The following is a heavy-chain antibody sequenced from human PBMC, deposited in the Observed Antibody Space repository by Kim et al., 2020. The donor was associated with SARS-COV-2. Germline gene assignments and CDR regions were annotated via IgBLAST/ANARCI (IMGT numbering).Heavy chain of an antibody. J-gene: IGHJ6*02. D-gene: IGHD6-13*01. Sequence: SPSFQGQVTISADKSISTAYLQWSSLKASDTAMYYCARRGSSWTSGMDVWGQGTTVTVSS. CDR3: ARRGSSWTSGMDV. V-gene: IGHV5-51*01.